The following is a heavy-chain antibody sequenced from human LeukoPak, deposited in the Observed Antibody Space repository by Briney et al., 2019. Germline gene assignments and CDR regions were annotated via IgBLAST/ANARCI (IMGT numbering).Heavy chain of an antibody. D-gene: IGHD2-15*01. CDR3: ARGYCSGGSCYSSSGYFQH. V-gene: IGHV1-2*02. CDR2: INPNSGGT. Sequence: ASVKVSCKASGYTFTGYYMHWVRQAPGQGLEWMGWINPNSGGTNYAQKFRGRVTMTRDTSISTAYMELSRLRSDDTAVYYCARGYCSGGSCYSSSGYFQHWGQGTLVTVSS. CDR1: GYTFTGYY. J-gene: IGHJ1*01.